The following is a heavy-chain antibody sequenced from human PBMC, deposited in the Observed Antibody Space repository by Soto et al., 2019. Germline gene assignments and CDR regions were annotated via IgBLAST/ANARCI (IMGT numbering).Heavy chain of an antibody. D-gene: IGHD4-17*01. J-gene: IGHJ4*02. CDR2: IYYSGST. CDR1: GGSISSGDYY. V-gene: IGHV4-30-4*01. Sequence: PSETLSLTCTVSGGSISSGDYYWSWIRQPPGKGLEWIGYIYYSGSTYYNPSLKSRVTISVDTSKNQFSLKLSSVTAADTAVYYCARGKGDDYGDYNYYFDYWGQGTLVTVSS. CDR3: ARGKGDDYGDYNYYFDY.